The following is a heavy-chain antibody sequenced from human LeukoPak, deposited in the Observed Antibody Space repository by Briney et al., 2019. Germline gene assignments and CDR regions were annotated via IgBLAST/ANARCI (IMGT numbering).Heavy chain of an antibody. CDR3: AKVQAGTDSFDY. V-gene: IGHV3-23*01. CDR2: ISGSGAST. Sequence: GGSLRLSCAASGFTFSSYAMSWVRQAPGKGLEWVSAISGSGASTYYADSVKGRFTISRDNSKNTLYLQMNSLRAEDTAVYYCAKVQAGTDSFDYWGQGTLVTVSS. J-gene: IGHJ4*02. CDR1: GFTFSSYA. D-gene: IGHD6-19*01.